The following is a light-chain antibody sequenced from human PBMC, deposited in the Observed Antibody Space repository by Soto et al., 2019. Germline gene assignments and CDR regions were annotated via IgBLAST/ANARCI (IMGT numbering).Light chain of an antibody. V-gene: IGKV3-20*01. CDR3: QQYGSSPSIT. J-gene: IGKJ5*01. Sequence: EIVLTQSPGTLSLSPGERATLSCRASQSVSSSYLAWYQQKPGQAPRLLTYGASSRATGIPDRFSGSGSGTDFTLTISRLEPEDSAVYYCQQYGSSPSITFGQGTRLEIK. CDR1: QSVSSSY. CDR2: GAS.